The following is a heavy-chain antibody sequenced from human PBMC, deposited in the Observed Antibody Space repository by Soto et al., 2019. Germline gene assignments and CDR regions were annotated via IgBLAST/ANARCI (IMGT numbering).Heavy chain of an antibody. Sequence: SVKVSCKASGYTFTGYYMHWVRQAPGQGLEWMGWINPNSGGTNYAQKFQGRVTMTRDTSISTAYMELSRLRSDDTAVYYCARNGRYCSCGSCYSRYYYYGMDVWGHGTTVTVSS. CDR2: INPNSGGT. V-gene: IGHV1-2*02. CDR1: GYTFTGYY. J-gene: IGHJ6*02. D-gene: IGHD2-15*01. CDR3: ARNGRYCSCGSCYSRYYYYGMDV.